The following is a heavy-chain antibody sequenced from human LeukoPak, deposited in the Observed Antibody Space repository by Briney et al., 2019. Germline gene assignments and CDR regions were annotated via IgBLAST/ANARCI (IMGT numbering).Heavy chain of an antibody. CDR3: ARAMTPSRRGWFDP. Sequence: GGSLRLSCAASGFTFSSYSMNWVRQAPGKGLEWVSYISSSSSTIYYADSVKGRFTISRDNAKNSLYLQMNSLRAEDTAVYYCARAMTPSRRGWFDPWGQGTLVTVSS. J-gene: IGHJ5*02. CDR2: ISSSSSTI. CDR1: GFTFSSYS. D-gene: IGHD2-15*01. V-gene: IGHV3-48*01.